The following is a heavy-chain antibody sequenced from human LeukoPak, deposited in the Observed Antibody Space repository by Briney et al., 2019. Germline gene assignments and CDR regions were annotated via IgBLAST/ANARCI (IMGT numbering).Heavy chain of an antibody. CDR1: GGSISSSSHY. J-gene: IGHJ3*02. Sequence: SETLSLTCTVSGGSISSSSHYWGWTRQPPGKGLEWIATINYSGTTHYNPSLQSRVTMSADTSNNQFSLKLNSVTAADTAVYHCARVGGYSYGRDAFDIWGQGTMVTVSS. CDR2: INYSGTT. D-gene: IGHD5-18*01. V-gene: IGHV4-39*07. CDR3: ARVGGYSYGRDAFDI.